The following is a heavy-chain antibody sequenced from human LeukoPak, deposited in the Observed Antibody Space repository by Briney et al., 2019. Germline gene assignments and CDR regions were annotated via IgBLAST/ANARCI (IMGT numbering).Heavy chain of an antibody. V-gene: IGHV1-2*02. CDR3: ARVSLLYTSGHANFDY. J-gene: IGHJ4*02. D-gene: IGHD6-19*01. CDR2: INPNSGGT. Sequence: ASVKVSCKASGSTFTNYYVHWVRQAPGQGLEWMGWINPNSGGTNYAEKFQGRVSMTRDTSITTAYMELSSLIFDDTSIYYCARVSLLYTSGHANFDYWGQGTLITVSS. CDR1: GSTFTNYY.